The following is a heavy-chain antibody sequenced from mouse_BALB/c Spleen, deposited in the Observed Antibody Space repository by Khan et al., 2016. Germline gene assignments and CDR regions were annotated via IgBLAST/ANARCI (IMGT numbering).Heavy chain of an antibody. CDR2: ISSGGSYT. CDR1: GFAFSSYD. V-gene: IGHV5-9*02. J-gene: IGHJ3*01. Sequence: EVELVESGGGLVKPGGSLKLSCAASGFAFSSYDMSWVRQTPEKRLEWVATISSGGSYTYHPASVKGRLTISRDNARNTLYLQMSSLRSEEPALYYFARRDYGSSYKGFAYWGHGTLVTVSA. D-gene: IGHD1-1*01. CDR3: ARRDYGSSYKGFAY.